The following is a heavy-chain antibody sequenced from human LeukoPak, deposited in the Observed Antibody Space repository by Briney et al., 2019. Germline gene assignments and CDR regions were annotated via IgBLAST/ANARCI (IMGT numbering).Heavy chain of an antibody. CDR1: GFTFSSYA. V-gene: IGHV3-23*01. CDR3: AKDRGGYNWNY. CDR2: ISGSGGST. J-gene: IGHJ4*02. Sequence: GGSLRLSCAASGFTFSSYAMSWVRQAPGKGLEWVSAISGSGGSTYYADSVKGRFTISRDNSKNTLYLQMNSLRAEDTAIYYCAKDRGGYNWNYWGQGTLVAVSS. D-gene: IGHD5-24*01.